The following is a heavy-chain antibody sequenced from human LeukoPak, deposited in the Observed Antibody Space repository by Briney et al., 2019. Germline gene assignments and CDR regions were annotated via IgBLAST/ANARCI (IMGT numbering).Heavy chain of an antibody. CDR2: FDPEDGET. V-gene: IGHV1-24*01. D-gene: IGHD3-22*01. J-gene: IGHJ4*02. CDR3: ATIRRRYPGYYDSSGYSDYFDY. CDR1: GYTLTELS. Sequence: GASVKVSCKVSGYTLTELSMHWVRQAPGKGLEWMGGFDPEDGETIYAQKFQGRVTMTEDTSTDTAYMELSSLRSEDTAVYYCATIRRRYPGYYDSSGYSDYFDYWGQGTLATVSS.